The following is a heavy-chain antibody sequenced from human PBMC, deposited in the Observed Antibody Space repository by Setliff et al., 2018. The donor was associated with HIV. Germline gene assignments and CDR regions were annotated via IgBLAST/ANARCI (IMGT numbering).Heavy chain of an antibody. CDR3: ASTDTSNYDAFDI. CDR1: GFTFATYA. V-gene: IGHV3-23*01. CDR2: ITDSGDST. Sequence: GSLRLSCAASGFTFATYAMNWVRQAPGKGLEWVSTITDSGDSTYYADSVKGRFTISRDNSKNTLYLQMNSLTDADTAIYYCASTDTSNYDAFDIWGPGTMVTVSS. D-gene: IGHD4-4*01. J-gene: IGHJ3*02.